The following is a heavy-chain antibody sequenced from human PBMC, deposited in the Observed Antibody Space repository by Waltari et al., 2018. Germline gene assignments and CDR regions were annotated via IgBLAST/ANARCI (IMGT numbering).Heavy chain of an antibody. CDR3: ASQELLANWFDP. D-gene: IGHD1-26*01. J-gene: IGHJ5*02. CDR2: IYTSGST. CDR1: GGSISSYY. Sequence: QVQLQESGPGLVKPSETLSLTCTVSGGSISSYYWSWIRQPAGKGLEWIGGIYTSGSTNYNPSLKSRVTISVDKSKNQFSLKLSSVTAADTAVYYCASQELLANWFDPWGQGTLVTVSS. V-gene: IGHV4-4*07.